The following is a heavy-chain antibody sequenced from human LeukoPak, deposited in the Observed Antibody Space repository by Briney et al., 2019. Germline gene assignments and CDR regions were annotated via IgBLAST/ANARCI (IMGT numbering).Heavy chain of an antibody. V-gene: IGHV3-21*01. CDR2: ISSSSSYI. CDR1: GFTFSSCS. CDR3: ARPNMVRGVSDAFDI. Sequence: PGGSLRLSCAASGFTFSSCSMNWVRQAPGKGLEWVSSISSSSSYIYYADSVKGRFTISRDNAKNSLYLQMNSLRAEDTAVYYCARPNMVRGVSDAFDIWGQGTMVTVSS. J-gene: IGHJ3*02. D-gene: IGHD3-10*01.